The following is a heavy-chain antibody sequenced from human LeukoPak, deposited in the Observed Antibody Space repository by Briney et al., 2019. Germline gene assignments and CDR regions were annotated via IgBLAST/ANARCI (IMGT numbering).Heavy chain of an antibody. CDR2: IYSDGTT. V-gene: IGHV3-53*01. D-gene: IGHD3-9*01. Sequence: GGSLRLSCAASGFTVTSNYLSWVRQSPGKGLEWVSVIYSDGTTYYADSVKGRFTISRDNSKNTLYLQMNSLRAEDTAVYYCASDWLDGGYWGQGTLVTVSS. CDR1: GFTVTSNY. CDR3: ASDWLDGGY. J-gene: IGHJ4*02.